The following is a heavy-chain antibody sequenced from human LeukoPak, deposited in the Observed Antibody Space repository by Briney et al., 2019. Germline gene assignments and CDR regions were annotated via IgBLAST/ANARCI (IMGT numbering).Heavy chain of an antibody. D-gene: IGHD4-17*01. CDR2: INWNGGST. V-gene: IGHV3-20*04. CDR1: GFTFDDYG. Sequence: PGGSLRPSCAASGFTFDDYGMSWVRQAPGKGLEWVSGINWNGGSTGYADSVKGRFTISRDNAKNSLYLQMNSLRAEDTALYYCARTQMTTVTGGAFDIWGQGTMVTVSS. CDR3: ARTQMTTVTGGAFDI. J-gene: IGHJ3*02.